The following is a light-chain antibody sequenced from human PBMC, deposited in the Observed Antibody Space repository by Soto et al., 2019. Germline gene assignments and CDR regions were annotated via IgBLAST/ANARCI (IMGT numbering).Light chain of an antibody. V-gene: IGLV2-14*03. Sequence: QSALTQPASVSGSPGQSITISCTGTSSDLGGYNYVCWYQQHPGKAPKLIIYDVNNRPSGISDRFSGSQSGNTASLTISGLQAEDEGTYYCTSYATGSPLFGGGTKLTVL. CDR1: SSDLGGYNY. CDR2: DVN. CDR3: TSYATGSPL. J-gene: IGLJ3*02.